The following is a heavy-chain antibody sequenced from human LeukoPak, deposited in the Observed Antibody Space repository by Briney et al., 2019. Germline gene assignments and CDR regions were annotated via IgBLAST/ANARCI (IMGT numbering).Heavy chain of an antibody. V-gene: IGHV3-23*01. CDR1: GVTFTNYA. CDR2: ISNSAGIT. CDR3: ARHRSYSFDY. D-gene: IGHD3-10*01. Sequence: GGSLRLSCAASGVTFTNYAMSWVRQAPGKGLEWVSAISNSAGITYYADSVKGRFTISRDNSKNTLYMQMNSLRAEDTAVYYCARHRSYSFDYWGQGTLVTVSS. J-gene: IGHJ4*02.